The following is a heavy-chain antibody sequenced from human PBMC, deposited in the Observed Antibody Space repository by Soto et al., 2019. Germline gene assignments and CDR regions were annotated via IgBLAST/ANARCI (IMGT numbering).Heavy chain of an antibody. J-gene: IGHJ6*02. CDR1: GTPTSSDY. CDR3: ARSIAAAPPVGGMGV. D-gene: IGHD6-13*01. V-gene: IGHV4-59*01. CDR2: IYYSGST. Sequence: TLSLTCTVSGTPTSSDYWSWIPQPPGKGLEWIGHIYYSGSTHYNPSLKSRVNISVDTSKNKFSLKLSSETSADTAVYSCARSIAAAPPVGGMGVWGQGTTVTVSS.